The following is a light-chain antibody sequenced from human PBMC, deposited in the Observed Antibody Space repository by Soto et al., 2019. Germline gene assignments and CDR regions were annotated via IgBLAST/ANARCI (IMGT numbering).Light chain of an antibody. J-gene: IGKJ3*01. V-gene: IGKV1-33*01. CDR2: DAS. Sequence: DIQMTQSPSTLSASIGDTVTVACRASQGISNWLAWYQQKPGKAPKLLIYDASNLETGVPSRFSGSGSVTHFTFTISSLQPEDIATYYCQHYDNLPFFGPGTKVDIK. CDR3: QHYDNLPF. CDR1: QGISNW.